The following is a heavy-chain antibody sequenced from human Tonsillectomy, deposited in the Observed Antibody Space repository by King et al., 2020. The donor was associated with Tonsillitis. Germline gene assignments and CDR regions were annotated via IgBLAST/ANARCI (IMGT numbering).Heavy chain of an antibody. CDR2: IYYSGST. CDR1: GGSVSSGSYY. CDR3: ARGLGSSSWYYFDY. Sequence: VQLQESGPGLVKPSETLSLTCTVSGGSVSSGSYYWSWIRQPPGKGLEWIGYIYYSGSTNSNPSLKSRVTISVDTSKNQFSLKLRSVTAADPAVYYCARGLGSSSWYYFDYWGQGTLVTVSS. V-gene: IGHV4-61*01. D-gene: IGHD6-13*01. J-gene: IGHJ4*02.